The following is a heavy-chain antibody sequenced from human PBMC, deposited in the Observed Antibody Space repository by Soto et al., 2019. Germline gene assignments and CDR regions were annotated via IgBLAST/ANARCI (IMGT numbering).Heavy chain of an antibody. CDR1: GDTFSNFD. J-gene: IGHJ5*02. Sequence: QVQLVQSGAEVKKPGASVKVSCKASGDTFSNFDINWVRQATGQGPDWMGWMRADTGDTGHAQKFQGRISMTRDTSGSAREMELSGVGAEDTGVYYCARYVDGEGVQSWGRGTLVIVSS. CDR2: MRADTGDT. CDR3: ARYVDGEGVQS. V-gene: IGHV1-8*01. D-gene: IGHD3-10*01.